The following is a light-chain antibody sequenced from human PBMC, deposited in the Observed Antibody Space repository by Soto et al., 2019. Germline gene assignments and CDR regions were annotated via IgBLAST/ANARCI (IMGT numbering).Light chain of an antibody. J-gene: IGLJ3*02. CDR2: EVN. V-gene: IGLV2-8*01. CDR3: SSYAGTNNFVV. Sequence: QSALTQPPSASGSPGQSVTISCTGTSSDIGGYNFDSWYQQHPGKAPKLIIYEVNKRPSGVPDLFSGSKSGNTASLTVSGLQADDDGDDYCSSYAGTNNFVVFGGGTKLTVL. CDR1: SSDIGGYNF.